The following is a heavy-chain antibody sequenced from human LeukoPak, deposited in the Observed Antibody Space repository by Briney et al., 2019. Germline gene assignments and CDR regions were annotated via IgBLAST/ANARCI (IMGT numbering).Heavy chain of an antibody. Sequence: GGSLRLSCAASGFTFSSYGMHWVRQAPGKGLEWVAVIWYDGSNKYYADSVKGRFTISRDNSKDTVYLQMNSLRAEDTAVYYCAKDRFYYDSSGYTFDYWGQGALVTVSS. J-gene: IGHJ4*02. V-gene: IGHV3-33*06. D-gene: IGHD3-22*01. CDR2: IWYDGSNK. CDR3: AKDRFYYDSSGYTFDY. CDR1: GFTFSSYG.